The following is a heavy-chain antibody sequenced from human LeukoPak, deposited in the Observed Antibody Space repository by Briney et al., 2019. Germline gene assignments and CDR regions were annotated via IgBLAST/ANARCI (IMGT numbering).Heavy chain of an antibody. J-gene: IGHJ3*01. D-gene: IGHD3-16*01. CDR2: IRYDGSDK. CDR1: GLTFRTYG. V-gene: IGHV3-30*02. Sequence: GESLRLSCAASGLTFRTYGLHWVRPAPGQGLAWVTFIRYDGSDKYYADSVNGRFTISRDNSKNTLFLQMNSLRVEDTAVYYCAKRADYYDSSRALYDAFDLWGQGTMVTVSS. CDR3: AKRADYYDSSRALYDAFDL.